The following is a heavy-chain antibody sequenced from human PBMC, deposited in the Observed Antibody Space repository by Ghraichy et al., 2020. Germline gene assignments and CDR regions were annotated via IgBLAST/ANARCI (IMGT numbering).Heavy chain of an antibody. Sequence: GGSLRLSCAASGFTFSSYAMSWVRQAPGKGLEWVSAISGSGGSTYYADSVKGRFTISRDNSKNTLYLQMNSLRAEDTAVYYCAKVGSYSSGYLGGNWFDPWGQGTLVTVSS. CDR3: AKVGSYSSGYLGGNWFDP. J-gene: IGHJ5*02. V-gene: IGHV3-23*01. CDR1: GFTFSSYA. CDR2: ISGSGGST. D-gene: IGHD6-19*01.